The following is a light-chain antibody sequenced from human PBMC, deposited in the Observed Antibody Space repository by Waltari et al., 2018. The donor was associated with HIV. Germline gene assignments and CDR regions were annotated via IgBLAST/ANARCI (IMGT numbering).Light chain of an antibody. J-gene: IGLJ3*02. CDR3: HSYDSRLSAWV. CDR2: GNS. Sequence: QSVVTQPPSVSGAPGQRVTISCSGSSPNIGAEYDVHWYQQFPGTAPKLLLYGNSVRPSGVPDRFSGSKSGTSASLAITGLQAEDEADYYCHSYDSRLSAWVFGGGTKLTVL. CDR1: SPNIGAEYD. V-gene: IGLV1-40*01.